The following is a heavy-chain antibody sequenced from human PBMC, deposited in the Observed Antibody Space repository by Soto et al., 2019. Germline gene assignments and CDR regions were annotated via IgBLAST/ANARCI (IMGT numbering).Heavy chain of an antibody. Sequence: QVHLVQSGAEVKKPGASVKVSCKASGYTFTSYDINWVRQATGQGLEWMGWMNPNSGNTGYAQKFQGRVTMTRNTSISTAYMGLSSLRSEDTAVYYCARVGPRPRITMFGVVTPLTDYYYYYMDVWGKGTTVTVSS. CDR1: GYTFTSYD. CDR3: ARVGPRPRITMFGVVTPLTDYYYYYMDV. J-gene: IGHJ6*03. D-gene: IGHD3-3*01. CDR2: MNPNSGNT. V-gene: IGHV1-8*01.